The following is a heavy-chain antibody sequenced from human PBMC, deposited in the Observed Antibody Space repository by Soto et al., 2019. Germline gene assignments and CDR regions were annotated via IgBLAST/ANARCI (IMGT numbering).Heavy chain of an antibody. CDR2: IDTDGGGT. D-gene: IGHD2-8*01. Sequence: DVQVVETGGGLVQPGGSLRVYCAASGFTLGSHRIHWVRQPPGQGLEWVSRIDTDGGGTSYADSVKGRFTISTDNAKNTVDLTMNGLRAEDTAVYYCATVCDLWGQGTLVTVSS. J-gene: IGHJ5*02. V-gene: IGHV3-74*01. CDR3: ATVCDL. CDR1: GFTLGSHR.